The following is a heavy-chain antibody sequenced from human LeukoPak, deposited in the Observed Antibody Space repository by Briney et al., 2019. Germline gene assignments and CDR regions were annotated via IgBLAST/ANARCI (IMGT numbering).Heavy chain of an antibody. D-gene: IGHD6-13*01. Sequence: GRSLRLSCAASGFTFSSYAMHWVRQAPGKGLEWVAVISYDGSNKYYADSVKGRFTISRDNSKNTLYLQMNSLRPEDTAVYYCTRDSAGTSNHYFDYWGQGTLVTVSS. CDR2: ISYDGSNK. CDR1: GFTFSSYA. J-gene: IGHJ4*02. V-gene: IGHV3-30*04. CDR3: TRDSAGTSNHYFDY.